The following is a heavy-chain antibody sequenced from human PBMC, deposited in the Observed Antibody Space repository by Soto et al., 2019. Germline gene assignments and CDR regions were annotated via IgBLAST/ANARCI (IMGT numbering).Heavy chain of an antibody. V-gene: IGHV4-59*01. Sequence: SETLSLTCTVSGGSISSYYWSWIRQPPGKGLEWIGYIYFSGSTNYNPSLKSRVTISVDTSKNQFSLKLSSVTAADTAVYYCARLNDYGGYFDYWGQGTLVTVSS. J-gene: IGHJ4*02. CDR3: ARLNDYGGYFDY. CDR2: IYFSGST. D-gene: IGHD4-17*01. CDR1: GGSISSYY.